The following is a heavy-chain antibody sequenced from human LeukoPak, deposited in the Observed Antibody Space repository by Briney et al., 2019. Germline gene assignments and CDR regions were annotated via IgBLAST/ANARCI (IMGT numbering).Heavy chain of an antibody. Sequence: GGSLRLSCTTSGIIFRNYWIHWVRQAPGKGLVWVSHITQDGSSTFYAASVKGRFTTSRDNAKNTVFLQMNSLTAEDTGVYYCATDDYRGLGYWGQGILVTVSS. J-gene: IGHJ4*02. CDR1: GIIFRNYW. CDR2: ITQDGSST. D-gene: IGHD4-11*01. V-gene: IGHV3-74*01. CDR3: ATDDYRGLGY.